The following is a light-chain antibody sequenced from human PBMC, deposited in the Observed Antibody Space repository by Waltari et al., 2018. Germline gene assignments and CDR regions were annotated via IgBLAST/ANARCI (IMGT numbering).Light chain of an antibody. CDR3: QQYNSYST. J-gene: IGKJ2*01. CDR1: HTLNTW. Sequence: DIEMTQSPSFLSASVGDRVTITCRASHTLNTWLAWYQKKPGKPPRVLIYKTSTLETGVPSRVSGSASGTEFTLTISSLQPDDSATYYCQQYNSYSTFGQRTKLEIK. V-gene: IGKV1-5*03. CDR2: KTS.